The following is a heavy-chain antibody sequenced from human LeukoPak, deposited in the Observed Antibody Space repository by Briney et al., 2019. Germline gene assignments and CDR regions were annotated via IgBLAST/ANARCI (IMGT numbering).Heavy chain of an antibody. Sequence: GGSLRLSCAASGFTFSNYEMSWVRQAPGKGLEWVANIKQDGSEKYYVDSVKGRFTISRDNAKNSLYLQMNSLRAEDTAVYCCDPRWFGEYYFDYRGQGTLVTVSS. D-gene: IGHD3-10*01. V-gene: IGHV3-7*01. CDR2: IKQDGSEK. J-gene: IGHJ4*02. CDR1: GFTFSNYE. CDR3: DPRWFGEYYFDY.